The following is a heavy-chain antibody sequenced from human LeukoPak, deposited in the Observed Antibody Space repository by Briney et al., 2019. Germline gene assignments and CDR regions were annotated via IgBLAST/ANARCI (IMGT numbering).Heavy chain of an antibody. CDR2: ISYDGSNK. CDR3: ANEMGFGELSVFDY. D-gene: IGHD3-10*01. Sequence: GESLRLSCAASGFTFSSYAMHWVRQAPGKGLEWVAVISYDGSNKYYADSVKGRFTISRDNSKNTLYLQMNSLRAEDTAVYYCANEMGFGELSVFDYWGQGTLVTVSS. V-gene: IGHV3-30*04. CDR1: GFTFSSYA. J-gene: IGHJ4*02.